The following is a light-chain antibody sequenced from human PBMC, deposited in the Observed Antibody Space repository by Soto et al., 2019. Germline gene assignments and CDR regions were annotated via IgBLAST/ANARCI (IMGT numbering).Light chain of an antibody. CDR1: QNIGNF. V-gene: IGKV1-33*01. CDR2: DAS. CDR3: QQTFSNLLS. J-gene: IGKJ4*01. Sequence: DIQMTQSPSSLSASIGDRVTITCQTSQNIGNFLNWYQQKPGKAPDLLIYDASNLETGVPSRFSGSGSGTEFTLTISSLQPEDVATYYCQQTFSNLLSFGGGTKVEIK.